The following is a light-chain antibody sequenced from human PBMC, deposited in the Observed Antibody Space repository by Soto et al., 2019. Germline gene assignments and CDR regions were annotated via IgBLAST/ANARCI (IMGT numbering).Light chain of an antibody. CDR2: GAS. J-gene: IGKJ5*01. Sequence: IGVTHAPSSLSASQRNRVTLSYRASQSVGNNLAWHQQKPGQAPRLLIYGASTRATGFPARFSGSGSGTEFTLTISSLQSEDIAVYFCQQDNNRTTNFGQGTRLEIK. CDR1: QSVGNN. V-gene: IGKV3-15*01. CDR3: QQDNNRTTN.